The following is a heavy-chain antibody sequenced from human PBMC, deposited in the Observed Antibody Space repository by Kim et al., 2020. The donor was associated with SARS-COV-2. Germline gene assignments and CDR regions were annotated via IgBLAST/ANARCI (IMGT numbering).Heavy chain of an antibody. CDR1: GYSFTSYW. J-gene: IGHJ3*02. D-gene: IGHD3-10*01. Sequence: GESLKISCKGSGYSFTSYWIGWVRQMPGKGLEWMGIIYPGDSDTRYSPSFQGQVTISADKSISTAYLQWSSLKASDTAMYYCASNLGYYGSGVRQDAFDIWGQGTMVTVSS. V-gene: IGHV5-51*01. CDR3: ASNLGYYGSGVRQDAFDI. CDR2: IYPGDSDT.